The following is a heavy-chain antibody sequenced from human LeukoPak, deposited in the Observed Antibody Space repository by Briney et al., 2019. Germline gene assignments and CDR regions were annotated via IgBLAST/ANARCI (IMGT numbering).Heavy chain of an antibody. CDR1: GGSFSGYY. D-gene: IGHD2-2*01. CDR2: INHSGST. J-gene: IGHJ4*02. Sequence: SETLSLTXAVYGGSFSGYYWSWIRQAPGKGLEWIGEINHSGSTNYNPSLKSRVTISVDTSKNQFSLELSSVTAADTAVYYCARDRAPYCSSTSCYQGHDYWGQGTPVTVSS. CDR3: ARDRAPYCSSTSCYQGHDY. V-gene: IGHV4-34*01.